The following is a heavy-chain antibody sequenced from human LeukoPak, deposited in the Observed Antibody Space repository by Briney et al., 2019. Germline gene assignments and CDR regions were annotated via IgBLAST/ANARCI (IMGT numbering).Heavy chain of an antibody. D-gene: IGHD4-11*01. CDR3: ARGEPESYARGLQAFDI. J-gene: IGHJ3*02. CDR2: ISAYNGNT. V-gene: IGHV1-18*01. CDR1: GYTFTSYG. Sequence: ASVKVSCKASGYTFTSYGISWVRQAPGQGLEWMGRISAYNGNTNYAQKLQGRVTMTTDTSTSTAYMELRSLRSDDTAVYYCARGEPESYARGLQAFDIWGQGTMVTVSS.